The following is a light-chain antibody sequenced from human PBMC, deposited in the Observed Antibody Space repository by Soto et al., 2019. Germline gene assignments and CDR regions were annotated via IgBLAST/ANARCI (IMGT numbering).Light chain of an antibody. CDR2: GAS. CDR3: QQRSNWRVT. Sequence: EVVLTQSPGTLSLSPGERATLSCRASQSVSSTYLVWYQQRPGQAPRLLIYGASNRATGIPARFSGSGSGTDFTLTISSLEPEDIAVYYCQQRSNWRVTFGGGTKVDIK. J-gene: IGKJ4*01. V-gene: IGKV3D-20*02. CDR1: QSVSSTY.